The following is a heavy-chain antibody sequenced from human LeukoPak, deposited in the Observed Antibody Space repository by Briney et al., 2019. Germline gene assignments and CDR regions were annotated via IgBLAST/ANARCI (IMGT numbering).Heavy chain of an antibody. CDR3: ARDHVDTAMVTLNFFGY. CDR1: GGTFSSYA. CDR2: ITPIFGTA. V-gene: IGHV1-69*06. J-gene: IGHJ4*02. D-gene: IGHD5-18*01. Sequence: GASVKVSCKASGGTFSSYAISWVRQAPGQGLEWMGGITPIFGTANYAQKFQSRVTITADKSTSTAYMELSSLRSEDTAVYYCARDHVDTAMVTLNFFGYWGQGTLVTVSS.